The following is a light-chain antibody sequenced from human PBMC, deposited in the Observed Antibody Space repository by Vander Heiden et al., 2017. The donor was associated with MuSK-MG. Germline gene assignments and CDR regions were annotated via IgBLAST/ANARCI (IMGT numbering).Light chain of an antibody. Sequence: EVVLTQSPATLSLSPGERATLSCTASQSVSNYLAWYQQKPGQAPRLLIYDASNRATGIPARFSGSASGTDFTLSIRILDPEDFAVYYFHQRSNCRHIFGGGTKVEIK. CDR3: HQRSNCRHI. J-gene: IGKJ4*01. CDR2: DAS. V-gene: IGKV3-11*01. CDR1: QSVSNY.